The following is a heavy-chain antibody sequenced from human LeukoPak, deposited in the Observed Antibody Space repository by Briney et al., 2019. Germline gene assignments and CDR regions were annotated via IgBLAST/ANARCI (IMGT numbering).Heavy chain of an antibody. Sequence: SVKVSCKASGGTFSSYAISWVRQAPGQGLEWMGGIIPIFGTANYAQKFQGRVTITADESTSTAYMELSSLRSEDTAVYYCARGTHTAMAVGLYYYGMDVWGQGTTVTASS. D-gene: IGHD5-18*01. CDR1: GGTFSSYA. J-gene: IGHJ6*02. CDR3: ARGTHTAMAVGLYYYGMDV. CDR2: IIPIFGTA. V-gene: IGHV1-69*13.